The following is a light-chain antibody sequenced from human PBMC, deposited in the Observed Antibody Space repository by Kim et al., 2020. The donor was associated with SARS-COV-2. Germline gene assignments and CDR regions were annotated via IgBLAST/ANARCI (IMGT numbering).Light chain of an antibody. V-gene: IGKV1-8*01. CDR2: GAS. J-gene: IGKJ5*01. CDR3: QQYYSYPIT. CDR1: QDIRSY. Sequence: EATGDRVTNTCRASQDIRSYLAWYQLRPGKAPELRIHGASTLQSGVPSRFSGSGSGTDFSLTISSLQSEDFATYYCQQYYSYPITFGQGTRLEIK.